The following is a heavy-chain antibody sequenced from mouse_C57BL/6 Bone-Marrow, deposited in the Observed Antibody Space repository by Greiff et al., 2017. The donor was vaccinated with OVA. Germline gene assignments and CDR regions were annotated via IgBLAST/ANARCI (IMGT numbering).Heavy chain of an antibody. J-gene: IGHJ1*03. Sequence: VQLVESGGDLVKPGGSLQLSCAASGFTFSSYGMSWVRQTPDKRLEWVATISSGGRYTYYPDSVKGRFTISRDNAKNTLYLQMSSLKSEDTAMYYCARRSTRGYFDVWGTGTTVTVSS. CDR3: ARRSTRGYFDV. CDR2: ISSGGRYT. D-gene: IGHD5-1*01. V-gene: IGHV5-6*01. CDR1: GFTFSSYG.